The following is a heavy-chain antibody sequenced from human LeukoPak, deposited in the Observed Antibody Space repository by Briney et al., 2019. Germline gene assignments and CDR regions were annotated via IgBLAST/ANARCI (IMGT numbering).Heavy chain of an antibody. D-gene: IGHD3-10*02. CDR1: GFTFDDYA. V-gene: IGHV3-9*01. J-gene: IGHJ3*02. Sequence: GGSLRLSCAASGFTFDDYAMHWVRQAPGKGLEWVSGISWNSGSIGYADSVKGRFTISRDNAKNSLYLQMNSLRAEDTAVYYCASCSGSFDDAFDIWGQGTMVTVSS. CDR3: ASCSGSFDDAFDI. CDR2: ISWNSGSI.